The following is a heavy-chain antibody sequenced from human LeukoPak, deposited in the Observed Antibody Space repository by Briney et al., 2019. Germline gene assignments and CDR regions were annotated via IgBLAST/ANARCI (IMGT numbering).Heavy chain of an antibody. V-gene: IGHV3-11*06. CDR3: ARGCSSTSCHTADNWFDP. CDR2: SSSSAVHT. J-gene: IGHJ5*02. CDR1: GFTFSDYC. D-gene: IGHD2-2*01. Sequence: TGGSLRLSGAASGFTFSDYCMSWIRKAPGKGLEWISSSSSSAVHTEYADSVKGRFTVSRDNAKNSLYLQMNSLRAEDTAVYYCARGCSSTSCHTADNWFDPWGQGTLVTVSS.